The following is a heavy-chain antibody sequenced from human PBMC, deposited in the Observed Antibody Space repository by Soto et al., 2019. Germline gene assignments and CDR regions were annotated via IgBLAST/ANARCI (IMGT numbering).Heavy chain of an antibody. Sequence: GGSLRLSCAASGFTFDDYAMHWVRQAPGKGLEWVSGISWNSGSIGYADSVKGRFTISRDNAKNSLYLQMNSLRAEDTALYYCAKDTSSKGGFYMDVWGKGTTVTVSS. CDR3: AKDTSSKGGFYMDV. D-gene: IGHD3-16*01. V-gene: IGHV3-9*01. CDR2: ISWNSGSI. J-gene: IGHJ6*03. CDR1: GFTFDDYA.